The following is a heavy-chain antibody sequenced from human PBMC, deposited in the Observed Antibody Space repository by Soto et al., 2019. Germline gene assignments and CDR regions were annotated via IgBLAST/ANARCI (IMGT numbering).Heavy chain of an antibody. J-gene: IGHJ3*01. D-gene: IGHD3-22*01. Sequence: DGQWVESGGGLAQPGRSLRLSCAASGFIFENYAIHWVRQAPGKAMECVAGIIRNSENLGYPDSVRCRVSIYRDNAHKSLYLDVNRLRPDDTAVYFCVRRMVFQSTSSPYGSSDPIDVCGQRTTVPVSS. CDR2: IIRNSENL. CDR3: VRRMVFQSTSSPYGSSDPIDV. CDR1: GFIFENYA. V-gene: IGHV3-9*01.